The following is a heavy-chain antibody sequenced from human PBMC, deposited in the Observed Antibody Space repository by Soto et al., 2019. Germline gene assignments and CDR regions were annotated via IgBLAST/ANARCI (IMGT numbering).Heavy chain of an antibody. D-gene: IGHD3-22*01. CDR2: ISSSSTYI. J-gene: IGHJ4*02. V-gene: IGHV3-21*01. CDR1: GFTFSSYS. CDR3: ARPPHYYDSRGYYGY. Sequence: EVQLVESGGGLVKPGGSLRLSCAASGFTFSSYSMNRVRQAPGKGLEWVSSISSSSTYIYYADSVKGRFTISRDNAKNSLYLQMNSLRAEDTAVYYCARPPHYYDSRGYYGYWGQGTLVTVSS.